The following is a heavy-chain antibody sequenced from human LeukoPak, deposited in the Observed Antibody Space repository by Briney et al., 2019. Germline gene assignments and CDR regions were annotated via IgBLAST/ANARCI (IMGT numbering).Heavy chain of an antibody. CDR3: VKGSGASRPYYFDH. V-gene: IGHV3-48*01. J-gene: IGHJ4*02. CDR1: GFTFSSYS. CDR2: ISSSSSTI. D-gene: IGHD2-2*01. Sequence: GGSLRLSCAASGFTFSSYSMNWVRQAPGKGLEWVSYISSSSSTIYYADPVKGRFTISRDNSKNTLYLQMKSLRGEDTAVYYCVKGSGASRPYYFDHWGQGTLVTVSS.